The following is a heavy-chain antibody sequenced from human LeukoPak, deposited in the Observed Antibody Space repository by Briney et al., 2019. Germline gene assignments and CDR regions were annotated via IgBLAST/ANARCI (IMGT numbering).Heavy chain of an antibody. CDR2: IRYDGSNK. J-gene: IGHJ6*03. V-gene: IGHV3-30*02. Sequence: GGSLRLSCAASEFTFSSYGMHWVRQAPGKGLEWVAFIRYDGSNKYYADSVKGRFTISRDNSKNTLYLQMNSLRAEDTAVYYCAKDILDYGGKWDGYYYYYMDVWGKGTTVTVSS. CDR3: AKDILDYGGKWDGYYYYYMDV. CDR1: EFTFSSYG. D-gene: IGHD4-23*01.